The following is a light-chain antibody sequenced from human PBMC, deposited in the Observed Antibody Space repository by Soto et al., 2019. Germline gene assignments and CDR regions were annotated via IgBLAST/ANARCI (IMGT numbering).Light chain of an antibody. CDR2: DAS. J-gene: IGKJ4*01. Sequence: DIQMTQSPSPLSASVRDRVTITCRASQSIGRWLAWYQQKPGKAPKLLIFDASTLESGVPSRFSGSGSGTEFTLTISSLQPYDFETYYCQQYNSYLTFGGGTKVDIK. V-gene: IGKV1-5*01. CDR1: QSIGRW. CDR3: QQYNSYLT.